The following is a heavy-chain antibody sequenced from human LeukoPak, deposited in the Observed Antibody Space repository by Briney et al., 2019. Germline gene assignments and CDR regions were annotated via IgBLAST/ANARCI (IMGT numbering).Heavy chain of an antibody. CDR3: AKEVNFDWLGPGDF. D-gene: IGHD3-9*01. CDR1: GFIFSSYG. CDR2: ISYDGSNK. J-gene: IGHJ4*02. Sequence: PGGSLRLSCAASGFIFSSYGMHWVRQAPGKGLEWVAVISYDGSNKYYADSVKGRFTISRDNSKNTLYLQMNGLRAEDTAVYYCAKEVNFDWLGPGDFWGQGTLVTVSS. V-gene: IGHV3-30*18.